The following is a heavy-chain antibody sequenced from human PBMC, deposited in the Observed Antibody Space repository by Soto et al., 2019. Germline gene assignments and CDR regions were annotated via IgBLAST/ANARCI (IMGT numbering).Heavy chain of an antibody. D-gene: IGHD3-10*01. CDR3: AREGGAYFYYGSGSYRHDYYGMDV. V-gene: IGHV3-21*01. CDR1: GFTFSSYS. CDR2: ISSSSSYI. J-gene: IGHJ6*02. Sequence: PGGSLRLSCAASGFTFSSYSMNWVRQAPGKGLEWVSSISSSSSYIYYADSVKGRFTISRDNAKNSLYLQMNSLRAEDTAVYYCAREGGAYFYYGSGSYRHDYYGMDVWGQGTTVTVSS.